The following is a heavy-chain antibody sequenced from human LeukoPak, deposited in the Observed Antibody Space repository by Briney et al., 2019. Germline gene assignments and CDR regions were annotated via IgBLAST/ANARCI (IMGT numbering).Heavy chain of an antibody. V-gene: IGHV4-61*08. CDR3: ARTQSQSGSYRYYFGY. CDR1: GASVGSAGYY. CDR2: VYYISNT. J-gene: IGHJ4*02. Sequence: SETLSLTCTVSGASVGSAGYYWSWIRQPPGGGLEWIGYVYYISNTNYNPSLKSRVTMSVNPSENQSSLKLNSVTAADTAMYYCARTQSQSGSYRYYFGYWGQGTLVTVSS. D-gene: IGHD1-26*01.